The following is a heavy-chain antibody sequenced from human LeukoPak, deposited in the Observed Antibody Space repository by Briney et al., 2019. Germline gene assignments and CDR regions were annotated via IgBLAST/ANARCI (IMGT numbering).Heavy chain of an antibody. D-gene: IGHD4-17*01. Sequence: GGSLRLSCAASGFTFSSYAMNWVRQPPGKGLEWVSAIRGSGGSTYYADSVKGRFTISRDNSKNTLYLQMNSLRAEDTAVYYCAKDDYGDSPHWGQGTLVTVSS. J-gene: IGHJ1*01. CDR2: IRGSGGST. CDR3: AKDDYGDSPH. CDR1: GFTFSSYA. V-gene: IGHV3-23*01.